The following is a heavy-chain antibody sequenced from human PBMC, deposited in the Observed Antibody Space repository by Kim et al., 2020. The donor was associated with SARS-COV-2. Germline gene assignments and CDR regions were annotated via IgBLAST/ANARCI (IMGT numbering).Heavy chain of an antibody. CDR1: GFTFDDYA. CDR2: ISWNSGSI. Sequence: GGSLRLSCAASGFTFDDYAMHWVRQAPGKGLEWVSGISWNSGSIGYADSVKGRFTISRDNAKNSLYLQMNSLRAEDTALYYCAKDYCSGYRAYSSFELWGRGTLVTVSS. D-gene: IGHD2-15*01. J-gene: IGHJ2*01. CDR3: AKDYCSGYRAYSSFEL. V-gene: IGHV3-9*01.